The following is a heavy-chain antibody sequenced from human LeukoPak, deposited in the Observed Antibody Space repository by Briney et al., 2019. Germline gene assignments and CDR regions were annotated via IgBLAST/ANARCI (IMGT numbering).Heavy chain of an antibody. Sequence: SVKVSCKASGGTFSSYAISWVRQAPGQGLEWMGRIIPILGIANYAQKFQGRVTMTRDTSISTAYMELSRLRSDDTAVYYCARDPGGPWGQGTLVTVSS. V-gene: IGHV1-69*04. CDR1: GGTFSSYA. CDR2: IIPILGIA. D-gene: IGHD3-16*01. J-gene: IGHJ5*02. CDR3: ARDPGGP.